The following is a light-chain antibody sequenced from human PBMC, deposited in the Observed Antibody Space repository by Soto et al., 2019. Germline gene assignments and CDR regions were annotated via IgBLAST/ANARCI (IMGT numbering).Light chain of an antibody. CDR2: DVS. V-gene: IGLV2-8*01. Sequence: QSVLTQPPSASGSPGQSVTISCTGTSSDVGGYNYVSWYQQHPGKAPKLMIYDVSKRPSGVPDRFSGSKSGNAATLTVSGLPAEDEADYYCSSYAGSNNWVFGGGTKLTVL. CDR1: SSDVGGYNY. J-gene: IGLJ3*02. CDR3: SSYAGSNNWV.